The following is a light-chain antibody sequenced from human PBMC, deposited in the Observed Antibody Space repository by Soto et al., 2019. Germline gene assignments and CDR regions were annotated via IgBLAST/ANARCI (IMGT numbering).Light chain of an antibody. CDR3: QQYGSSRT. V-gene: IGKV3-20*01. CDR2: GAS. J-gene: IGKJ1*01. CDR1: QSVSSSY. Sequence: EIVLTHSPGTRSLSPLEISTLSCMASQSVSSSYLAWYQQKPGQAPRLLIYGASSRATGIPDRFSGSGSGTDFTLTISRLEPEDFAVYYCQQYGSSRTFGQGTKVDIK.